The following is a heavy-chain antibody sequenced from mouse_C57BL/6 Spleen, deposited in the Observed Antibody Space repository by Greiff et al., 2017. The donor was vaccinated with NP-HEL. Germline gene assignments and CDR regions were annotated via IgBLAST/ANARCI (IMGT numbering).Heavy chain of an antibody. CDR1: GYSFTDYN. V-gene: IGHV1-39*01. CDR2: INPNYGTT. D-gene: IGHD1-1*01. CDR3: ARSDSYYGSRGGFAY. Sequence: EVQVVESGPELVKPGASVKISCKASGYSFTDYNMNWVKQSNGKSLEWIGVINPNYGTTSYNQKFKGKATLTVDQSSSTAYMQLNSLTSEDSAVYYCARSDSYYGSRGGFAYWGQGTLVTVSA. J-gene: IGHJ3*01.